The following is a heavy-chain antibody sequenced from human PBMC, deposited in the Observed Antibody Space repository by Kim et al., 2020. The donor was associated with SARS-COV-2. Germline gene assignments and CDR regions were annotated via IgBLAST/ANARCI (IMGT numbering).Heavy chain of an antibody. CDR1: ELTFTTYV. D-gene: IGHD3-22*01. J-gene: IGHJ2*01. Sequence: GGSLRLSCAASELTFTTYVMNWVRQAPGKGLEWVSSITGSGGTTYYADSVKGQFTISRDNSENTLYLQMNDLRVEDTAMYYCVSGYYDSSGNNPGYFDLWGRGTLVTVSS. CDR3: VSGYYDSSGNNPGYFDL. V-gene: IGHV3-23*01. CDR2: ITGSGGTT.